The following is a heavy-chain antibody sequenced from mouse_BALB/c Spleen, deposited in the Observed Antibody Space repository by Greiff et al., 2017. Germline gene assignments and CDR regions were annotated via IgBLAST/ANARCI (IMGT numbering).Heavy chain of an antibody. CDR3: ARHGAYDAMDY. Sequence: VQLQQSGGGLVKPGGSLKLSCAASGFAFSSYDMSWVRQTPEKRLEWVAYISSGGGSTYYPDTVKGRFTISRDNAKNTLYLQMSSLKSEDTAMYYCARHGAYDAMDYWGQGTSVTVSS. V-gene: IGHV5-12-1*01. J-gene: IGHJ4*01. CDR1: GFAFSSYD. CDR2: ISSGGGST.